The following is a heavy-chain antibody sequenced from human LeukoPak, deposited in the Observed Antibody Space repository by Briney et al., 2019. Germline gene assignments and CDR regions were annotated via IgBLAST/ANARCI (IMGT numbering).Heavy chain of an antibody. Sequence: GGSLRLSCAASGFTFSSYAMSWVRQAPGKGLEWVSRISGGGGTTYYAASVKGRFTISRDNSKNTLYLQINSLRAEDTAVYYCAKDFVPRGGSYFPGFDYWGQGTLVIVSS. J-gene: IGHJ4*02. CDR3: AKDFVPRGGSYFPGFDY. CDR2: ISGGGGTT. V-gene: IGHV3-23*01. D-gene: IGHD1-26*01. CDR1: GFTFSSYA.